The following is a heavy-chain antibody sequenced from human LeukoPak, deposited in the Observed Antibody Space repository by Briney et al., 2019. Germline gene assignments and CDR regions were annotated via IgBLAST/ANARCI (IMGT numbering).Heavy chain of an antibody. CDR2: ISYDGTSE. CDR1: GFPFNGYT. J-gene: IGHJ5*02. V-gene: IGHV3-30*04. Sequence: GGSLRLSCETSGFPFNGYTVHWVRQAPGKGLEWMAVISYDGTSENYADSVKGRFTISRDNSKNTLYLQMNSLRSEDTAVYYCARDLDPYYYYDSSGYQYNWFDPWGQGTLVTVSS. D-gene: IGHD3-22*01. CDR3: ARDLDPYYYYDSSGYQYNWFDP.